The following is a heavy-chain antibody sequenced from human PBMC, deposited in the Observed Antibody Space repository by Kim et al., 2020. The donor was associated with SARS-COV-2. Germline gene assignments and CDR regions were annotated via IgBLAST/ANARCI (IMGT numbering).Heavy chain of an antibody. Sequence: GGSLRLSCAASGFTFSSYAMSWVRQAPGKGLEWVSVIYSGGSSTYYADSVKGRFTISRDNSKNTLYLQMNSLRAEDTAVYYCAKGKGRITVTRIDAFDIWGQGTMVTVSS. CDR1: GFTFSSYA. CDR2: IYSGGSST. CDR3: AKGKGRITVTRIDAFDI. V-gene: IGHV3-23*03. D-gene: IGHD4-4*01. J-gene: IGHJ3*02.